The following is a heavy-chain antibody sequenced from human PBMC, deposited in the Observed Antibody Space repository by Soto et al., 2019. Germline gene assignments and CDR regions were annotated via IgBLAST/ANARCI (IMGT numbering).Heavy chain of an antibody. CDR1: GFTFSSYA. Sequence: EVQLLESGGGLVQPGGSLRLSCAASGFTFSSYAMSWVRQAPGKRLEWVSAISGSGGSTYYADSVKGRFTISRDNSKNTLYLQMNSLRAEDTAVYYCAKDYYYYSSGYDYWGQGTLVTVSS. J-gene: IGHJ4*02. CDR3: AKDYYYYSSGYDY. CDR2: ISGSGGST. D-gene: IGHD3-22*01. V-gene: IGHV3-23*01.